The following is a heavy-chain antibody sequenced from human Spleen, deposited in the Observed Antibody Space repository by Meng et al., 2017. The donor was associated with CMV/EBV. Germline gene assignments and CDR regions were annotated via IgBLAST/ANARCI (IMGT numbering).Heavy chain of an antibody. J-gene: IGHJ5*02. CDR1: AFTFNTYS. CDR2: ISSSSTYI. CDR3: ARDRGGSYGWFDP. V-gene: IGHV3-21*01. D-gene: IGHD1-26*01. Sequence: GRSLRLSCAASAFTFNTYSMNWVRQAPGKGLEWVSSISSSSTYIFYADSVRGRFTIARDNAKNSLYLQMNSLRAEDTAVYYCARDRGGSYGWFDPWGQGTLVTVSS.